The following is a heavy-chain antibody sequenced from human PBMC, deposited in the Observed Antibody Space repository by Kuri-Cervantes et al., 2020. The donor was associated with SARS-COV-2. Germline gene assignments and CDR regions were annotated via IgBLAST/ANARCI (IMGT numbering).Heavy chain of an antibody. CDR2: INHSGST. J-gene: IGHJ4*02. Sequence: SETLSLTCAVYGGSFSGFYWSWIRQPPGKGLEWIGEINHSGSTNYNPSLKSRVTISVDTSKNQFSLKLSSVTAADTAVYYCARGRSPGYWGQGTLVTVSS. CDR3: ARGRSPGY. V-gene: IGHV4-34*01. CDR1: GGSFSGFY.